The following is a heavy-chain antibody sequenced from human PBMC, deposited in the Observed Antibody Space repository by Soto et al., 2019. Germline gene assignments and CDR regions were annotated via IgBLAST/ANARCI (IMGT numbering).Heavy chain of an antibody. D-gene: IGHD3-16*01. Sequence: GGALRLSCSASWFTFSDHCLHWIRPAPGKGLEWISYITGSGVTMYADSVKGRFTISRDNAKNSLYLQMDSLRAEDTAVYYCARDGGASTFDFDSWGQGTLVTVSS. CDR2: ITGSGVT. V-gene: IGHV3-11*04. CDR1: WFTFSDHC. J-gene: IGHJ4*02. CDR3: ARDGGASTFDFDS.